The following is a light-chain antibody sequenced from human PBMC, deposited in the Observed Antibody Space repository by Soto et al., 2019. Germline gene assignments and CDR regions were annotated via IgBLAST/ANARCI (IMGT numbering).Light chain of an antibody. V-gene: IGKV1-9*01. Sequence: DIQLTQSPSFLSASVGDRVTITCRASQGISRYLDWYQQKPGKAPKLLIYAASTLQSGVPSRFSGSGSGTEFTLTISSLQPEDFASYYCQQLNSYPLTFGGGTKVEIK. CDR3: QQLNSYPLT. J-gene: IGKJ4*01. CDR2: AAS. CDR1: QGISRY.